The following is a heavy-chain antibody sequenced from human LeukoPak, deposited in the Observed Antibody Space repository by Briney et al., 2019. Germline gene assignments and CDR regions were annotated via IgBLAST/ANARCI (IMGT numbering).Heavy chain of an antibody. CDR3: ASTLCNDDNCYFDYYYYMDV. CDR1: GFTFSSYA. D-gene: IGHD2-15*01. Sequence: GGSLRLSCAASGFTFSSYAMSWVRQAPGKGLEWVSSISSSSSYIHYADSVKGRFTISRDNAKNSLYLQMNSLRAEDTAVYYCASTLCNDDNCYFDYYYYMDVWGKGTTVTISS. V-gene: IGHV3-21*01. J-gene: IGHJ6*03. CDR2: ISSSSSYI.